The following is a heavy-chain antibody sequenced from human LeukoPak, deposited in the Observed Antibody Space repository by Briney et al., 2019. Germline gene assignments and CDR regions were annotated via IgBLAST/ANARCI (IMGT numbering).Heavy chain of an antibody. D-gene: IGHD1-26*01. V-gene: IGHV3-33*06. CDR2: IWYDGSNK. J-gene: IGHJ4*02. Sequence: GGSLRLSCAASGFTFSSYGMHWVRQAPGKGLEWVAVIWYDGSNKYYADSVKGRFTISRDNSKNTLYLQMNSLRAEDTAVYYCAKDLARWELLPETFDYWGQGTLVTVSS. CDR1: GFTFSSYG. CDR3: AKDLARWELLPETFDY.